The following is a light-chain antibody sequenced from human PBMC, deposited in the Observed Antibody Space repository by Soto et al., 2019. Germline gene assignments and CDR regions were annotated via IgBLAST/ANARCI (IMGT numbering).Light chain of an antibody. CDR1: SSDVGSYNL. CDR2: EVN. CDR3: CSYARSSTLYV. J-gene: IGLJ1*01. Sequence: QSALTQPASVSGSPGQSITISCTGTSSDVGSYNLVSWYQQHPGKAPKLIIFEVNKRPSGVSNRFSGSKSGNTASRTISGLLAEDEADYYCCSYARSSTLYVFGTGTKLTVL. V-gene: IGLV2-23*02.